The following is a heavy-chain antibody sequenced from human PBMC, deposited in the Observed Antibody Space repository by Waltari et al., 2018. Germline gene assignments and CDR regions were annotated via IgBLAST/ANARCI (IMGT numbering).Heavy chain of an antibody. D-gene: IGHD3-9*01. CDR1: GYTFTSYY. CDR3: AKGTSLYLPLTW. J-gene: IGHJ4*02. V-gene: IGHV1-46*01. Sequence: QVQLVQSGAEVKKPGASVKVSCKASGYTFTSYYMHWVRQAPGQGLEWMGIINPSGGRKSYAKKCQGRVTMTRDTATSTGYMELSSLRSEDTAVYYCAKGTSLYLPLTWWGQGTLVTVSS. CDR2: INPSGGRK.